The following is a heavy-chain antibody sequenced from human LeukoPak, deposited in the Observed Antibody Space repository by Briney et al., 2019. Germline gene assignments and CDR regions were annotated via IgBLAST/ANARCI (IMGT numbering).Heavy chain of an antibody. D-gene: IGHD3-3*02. V-gene: IGHV1-8*01. Sequence: ASVNVSCKSSVYTFTSYDINWVRQATGQGLEWMGWMNPNSGNTGYAQKFQGRVTMTKNTSISTAYMELSSLRSEDTAVYYGARSHIRTLSAFLLGYWGQGTLVTVSS. CDR3: ARSHIRTLSAFLLGY. CDR1: VYTFTSYD. CDR2: MNPNSGNT. J-gene: IGHJ4*02.